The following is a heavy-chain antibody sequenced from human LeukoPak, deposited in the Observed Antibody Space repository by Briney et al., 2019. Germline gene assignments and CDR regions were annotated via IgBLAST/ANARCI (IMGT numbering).Heavy chain of an antibody. J-gene: IGHJ4*02. V-gene: IGHV4-39*07. CDR3: ARWERYGGKPDY. CDR2: IYYSGST. Sequence: SETLSLTCTVSDGSISTSDYYWGWIRQPPGKGLEWIGSIYYSGSTYYNPSLRGRVTIFVDSSKSQFSLKLSSVTAADTAVYYCARWERYGGKPDYWGQGTLVTVSS. CDR1: DGSISTSDYY. D-gene: IGHD4-23*01.